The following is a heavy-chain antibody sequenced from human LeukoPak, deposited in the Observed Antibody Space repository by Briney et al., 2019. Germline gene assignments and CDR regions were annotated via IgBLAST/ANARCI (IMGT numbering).Heavy chain of an antibody. V-gene: IGHV4-61*02. D-gene: IGHD3-10*01. CDR3: AREAVYGSGSYYPNWFDR. Sequence: SETLSLTCTVSGASISSGSYYWSWIRQPAGKGLEWIGRIYTSGSTNYNPSLKSRVTISVDTSKNQFSLKLSSVTAADTAVYYCAREAVYGSGSYYPNWFDRWGQGTLVTVSS. CDR1: GASISSGSYY. J-gene: IGHJ5*02. CDR2: IYTSGST.